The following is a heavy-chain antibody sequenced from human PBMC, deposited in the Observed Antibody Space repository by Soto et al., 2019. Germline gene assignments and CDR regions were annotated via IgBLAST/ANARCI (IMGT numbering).Heavy chain of an antibody. CDR3: ARPYYDYGDYLDAFDI. J-gene: IGHJ3*02. CDR1: GGSISSSSYY. Sequence: QLQLQESGPGLVKPSETLSLTCTVSGGSISSSSYYWGWIRQPPGKGLEWIGSIYYSGSTYYNPSRKSRVTISVDTSKNQFSLKLSSVTAADTAVYYCARPYYDYGDYLDAFDIWGQGTMVTVSS. CDR2: IYYSGST. V-gene: IGHV4-39*01. D-gene: IGHD4-17*01.